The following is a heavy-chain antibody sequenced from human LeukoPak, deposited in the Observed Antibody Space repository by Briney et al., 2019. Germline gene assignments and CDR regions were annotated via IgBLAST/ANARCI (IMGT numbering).Heavy chain of an antibody. Sequence: ASVKVSCKASGYTFTSYGISWVRQAPGQGLEWMGWISAYNGNTNYAQKPQGRVTITADKSTSTAYMELSSLRSEDTAVYYCAREGRDGYNFGGQGTPVTVSS. CDR1: GYTFTSYG. D-gene: IGHD5-24*01. V-gene: IGHV1-18*01. CDR2: ISAYNGNT. CDR3: AREGRDGYNF. J-gene: IGHJ4*02.